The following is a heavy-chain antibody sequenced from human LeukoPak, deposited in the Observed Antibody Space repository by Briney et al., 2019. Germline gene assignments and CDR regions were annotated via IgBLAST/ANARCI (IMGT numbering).Heavy chain of an antibody. CDR1: GFTFSSYA. CDR3: ARDPEPGMTTVILFDY. J-gene: IGHJ4*02. D-gene: IGHD4-17*01. CDR2: ISYDGSNK. Sequence: SGGSLRLSCAASGFTFSSYAMHWVRRAPGKGLEWVAVISYDGSNKYYADSVKGRFTISRDNSKNTLYLQMNSLRAEDTAVYYCARDPEPGMTTVILFDYWGQGTLVTVSS. V-gene: IGHV3-30-3*01.